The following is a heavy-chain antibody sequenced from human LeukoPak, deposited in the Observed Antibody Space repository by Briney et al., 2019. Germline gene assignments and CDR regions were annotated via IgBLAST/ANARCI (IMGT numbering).Heavy chain of an antibody. J-gene: IGHJ1*01. CDR1: GFTFSTYW. CDR3: ARAPSEIGGYYPEYFRH. V-gene: IGHV3-74*01. Sequence: GGSLRLSCAASGFTFSTYWMHWVRQAPGKGLVWVSRIKSDGSTNYADSVKGRFTISRDNAKNTVSLQMNSLRPEDTGVYYCARAPSEIGGYYPEYFRHWGQGTLVTVSS. D-gene: IGHD3-22*01. CDR2: IKSDGST.